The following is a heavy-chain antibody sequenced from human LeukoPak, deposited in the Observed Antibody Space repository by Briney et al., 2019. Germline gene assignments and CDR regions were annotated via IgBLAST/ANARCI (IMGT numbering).Heavy chain of an antibody. CDR3: ARDAPPYCSGGSCCFDY. Sequence: ASVKVSCKASGYTFTGYYMHWVRQAPGQGLEWMGWINPNSGGTNYAQKFQGRVTMTRDTSISTAYMELSRLRSDDTAVYYCARDAPPYCSGGSCCFDYWGQGTLVTVSS. J-gene: IGHJ4*02. CDR1: GYTFTGYY. D-gene: IGHD2-15*01. CDR2: INPNSGGT. V-gene: IGHV1-2*02.